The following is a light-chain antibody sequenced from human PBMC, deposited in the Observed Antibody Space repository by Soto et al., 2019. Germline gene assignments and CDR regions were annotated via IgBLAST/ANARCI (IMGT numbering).Light chain of an antibody. CDR1: QSVANSY. Sequence: EIVLTQSPGTQSLSPGERATLSCRASQSVANSYLAWYQQKPGQAPRLLIYGASSRATGIPDRFSGSGSGTEFTLTISRLESEDFAVYYCQQYGTLITFGQGTRLEIK. J-gene: IGKJ5*01. V-gene: IGKV3-20*01. CDR3: QQYGTLIT. CDR2: GAS.